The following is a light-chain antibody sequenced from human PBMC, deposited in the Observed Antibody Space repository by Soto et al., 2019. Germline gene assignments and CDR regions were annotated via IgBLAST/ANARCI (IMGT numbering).Light chain of an antibody. CDR3: QQYNNWPPNT. CDR1: QSVRNF. V-gene: IGKV3-15*01. CDR2: GAS. J-gene: IGKJ1*01. Sequence: EIVMTQSPATLSVSPGERATLSCRASQSVRNFLAWYQQKPGQAPRLLIYGASSRATGIPARFSGSGSGTEFTLTISSLQSEDFAVYYCQQYNNWPPNTFGQGTKVDIK.